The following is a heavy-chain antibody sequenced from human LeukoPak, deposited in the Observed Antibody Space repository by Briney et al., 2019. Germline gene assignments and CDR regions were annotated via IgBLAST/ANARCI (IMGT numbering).Heavy chain of an antibody. CDR2: IWNDVRRA. CDR1: GVTFSIYG. D-gene: IGHD6-19*01. Sequence: PGRSLRLSCAASGVTFSIYGVHWVRQAPGKGLEGVAVIWNDVRRAFYADSVKVELSISRDDSKNTVSLQMNSLRAEDTALYYCAKDTTGGWSGYFDSWGQGILVTVSS. V-gene: IGHV3-33*06. J-gene: IGHJ4*02. CDR3: AKDTTGGWSGYFDS.